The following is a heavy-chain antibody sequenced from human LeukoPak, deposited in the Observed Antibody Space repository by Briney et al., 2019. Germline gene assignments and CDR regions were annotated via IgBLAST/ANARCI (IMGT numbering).Heavy chain of an antibody. CDR1: GFTFGDYV. CDR2: IRSKAYGGTT. Sequence: PGGSLRLSCTASGFTFGDYVMSWVRQAPGKGLEGVGFIRSKAYGGTTEYAASVKGRFIISRDDSKTLAYLQMNSLKSEDTAVYYCTTGSATGTGSGYWGQGTLVTVSS. D-gene: IGHD6-13*01. CDR3: TTGSATGTGSGY. J-gene: IGHJ4*02. V-gene: IGHV3-49*04.